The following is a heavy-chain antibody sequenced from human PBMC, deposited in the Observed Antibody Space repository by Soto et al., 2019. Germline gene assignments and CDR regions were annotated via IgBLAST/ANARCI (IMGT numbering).Heavy chain of an antibody. J-gene: IGHJ5*02. V-gene: IGHV3-13*01. D-gene: IGHD2-8*02. CDR1: GFTFSAYA. Sequence: VQLVESGGGLVQPGGSLRLSCAASGFTFSAYAMHWVRQATGKGLEWVSAIGTQHDTYYPDSVKGRFTISRENAKNSLYLQMNSLGAGDPAVYYCARQASYWHGGGGWFDPWGQGTPVTVSS. CDR3: ARQASYWHGGGGWFDP. CDR2: IGTQHDT.